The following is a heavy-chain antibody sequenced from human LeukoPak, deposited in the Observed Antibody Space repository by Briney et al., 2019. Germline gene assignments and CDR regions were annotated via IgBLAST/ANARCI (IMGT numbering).Heavy chain of an antibody. D-gene: IGHD4-23*01. CDR2: IIPIFGIA. CDR1: GGTFSSYA. CDR3: ARDEADYGGNSGGYYFDY. Sequence: SVKVSCKASGGTFSSYAISWVRQAPGQGLEWMGRIIPIFGIANYAQKFQGRVTITADKSTSTAYMELSSLRSEDTAVYYCARDEADYGGNSGGYYFDYWGQGTLVPVSS. V-gene: IGHV1-69*04. J-gene: IGHJ4*02.